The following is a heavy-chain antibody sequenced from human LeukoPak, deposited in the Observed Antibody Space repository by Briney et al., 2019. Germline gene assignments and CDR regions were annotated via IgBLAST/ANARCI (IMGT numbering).Heavy chain of an antibody. D-gene: IGHD5-18*01. J-gene: IGHJ4*02. Sequence: SETLSLTCTVSGGFIHTYNWIWIRQPAGKGLEWVGRNNVAGDSYYNPSLKGRVSISVDRPNNRFSLELTSVTAADTAVYYCARDREHSYGSDLDHWGQGILVTVSS. CDR2: NNVAGDS. V-gene: IGHV4-4*07. CDR3: ARDREHSYGSDLDH. CDR1: GGFIHTYN.